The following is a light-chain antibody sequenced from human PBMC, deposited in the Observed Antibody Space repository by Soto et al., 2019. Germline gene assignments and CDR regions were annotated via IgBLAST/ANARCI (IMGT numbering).Light chain of an antibody. J-gene: IGLJ1*01. Sequence: QSVLTQPASVSGSPGQSITISCTGTSSDVGGYNYVSWYQQHPGKAPKLMIYDVSNRPSGVSNRFSGSKSGNKASLTISGLQAEDEADYYCSSYTSSRTYVFGTGKQVTVL. CDR2: DVS. CDR1: SSDVGGYNY. V-gene: IGLV2-14*01. CDR3: SSYTSSRTYV.